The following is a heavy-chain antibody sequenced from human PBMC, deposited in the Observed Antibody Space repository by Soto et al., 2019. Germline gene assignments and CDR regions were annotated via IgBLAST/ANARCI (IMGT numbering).Heavy chain of an antibody. J-gene: IGHJ6*02. Sequence: EVQLVESGGGLVKPGGSLRLSCAASGFTFSSYSMNWVRQAPGKGLEWVSSISSSSSYIYYADSVKGRFTISRDNAKNSLYLQMNSLRAEDTAVYYCARDRISDYGMDVWGQGTTVTVSS. CDR1: GFTFSSYS. D-gene: IGHD6-25*01. CDR2: ISSSSSYI. V-gene: IGHV3-21*01. CDR3: ARDRISDYGMDV.